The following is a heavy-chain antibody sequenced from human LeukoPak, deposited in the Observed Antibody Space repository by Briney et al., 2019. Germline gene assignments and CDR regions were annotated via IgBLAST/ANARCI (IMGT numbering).Heavy chain of an antibody. V-gene: IGHV3-21*01. D-gene: IGHD1-26*01. CDR3: AREGVGATDY. CDR1: GFTFSSYT. J-gene: IGHJ4*02. CDR2: ISSSSSYT. Sequence: AGGSLRLSCAASGFTFSSYTMDWVRQAPGKGLEWVSSISSSSSYTYYADSVKGRFTISRDNSKNSLYLQMNSLRAEDTAVYYCAREGVGATDYWGQGTLVTVSS.